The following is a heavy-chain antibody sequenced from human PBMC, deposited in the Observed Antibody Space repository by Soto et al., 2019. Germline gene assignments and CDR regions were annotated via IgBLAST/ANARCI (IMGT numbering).Heavy chain of an antibody. J-gene: IGHJ4*02. CDR2: ICYSGST. Sequence: SETLSLTCTVSGGSISSSSYYWGWIRQPPGKGLEWIGTICYSGSTNYNPSLKSRVTISVDTSKNQFSLKLTSVTAADTAVYYCARHNEWELLRPFDYWGRGTLVTVSS. CDR3: ARHNEWELLRPFDY. V-gene: IGHV4-39*01. CDR1: GGSISSSSYY. D-gene: IGHD1-26*01.